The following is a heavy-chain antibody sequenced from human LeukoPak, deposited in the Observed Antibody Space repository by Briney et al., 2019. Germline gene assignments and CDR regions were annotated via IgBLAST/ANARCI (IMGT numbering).Heavy chain of an antibody. CDR2: IRSKANSYAT. J-gene: IGHJ4*02. V-gene: IGHV3-73*01. CDR1: GFTFSGSA. D-gene: IGHD5-18*01. Sequence: GGSLRLSCAASGFTFSGSAMHWVRQASGKGLEWVGRIRSKANSYATAYAASVKGRFTISRDDSKNTAYLQMNSLKTEDTAVYYCTRTGGYSYGLDYWGQGTLVTVSS. CDR3: TRTGGYSYGLDY.